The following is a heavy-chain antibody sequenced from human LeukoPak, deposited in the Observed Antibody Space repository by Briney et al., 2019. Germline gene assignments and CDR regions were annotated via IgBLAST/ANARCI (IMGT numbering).Heavy chain of an antibody. Sequence: SETLSLTCSVSGGSISNSSYYWGWIRQPPGKGLEWIGTIYYSGSTYHNPSLKSRVIISVDTSKNQFSLKLSSVTAADTAVYYCARQRPKYYYENYWGQGTLVTVSS. J-gene: IGHJ4*02. CDR2: IYYSGST. D-gene: IGHD3-22*01. CDR1: GGSISNSSYY. V-gene: IGHV4-39*01. CDR3: ARQRPKYYYENY.